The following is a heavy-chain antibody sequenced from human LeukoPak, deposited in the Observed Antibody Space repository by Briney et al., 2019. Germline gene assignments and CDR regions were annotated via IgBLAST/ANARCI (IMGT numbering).Heavy chain of an antibody. V-gene: IGHV1-24*01. D-gene: IGHD5-18*01. CDR3: ARGGYSYGLKYYYYYMDV. J-gene: IGHJ6*03. Sequence: GASVKASCKVSGYTLTELSMHWVRQAPGKGLEWMGGFDPEDGETIYAQKFQGRVTMTEDTSTDTAYMELSSLRSEDTAVYYCARGGYSYGLKYYYYYMDVWGKGTTVTISS. CDR1: GYTLTELS. CDR2: FDPEDGET.